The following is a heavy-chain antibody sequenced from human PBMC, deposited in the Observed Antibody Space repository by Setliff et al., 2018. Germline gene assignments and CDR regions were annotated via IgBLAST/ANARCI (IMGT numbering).Heavy chain of an antibody. CDR1: GFTFSSYW. Sequence: GSLRLSCAASGFTFSSYWMSWVRQAPGKGLEWVANIKQDGGEKYYVGSVKGRFTISRDNANNLLYLHMSSLRAEDTAVYYCARAKGNDYSMDVWGKGTTVTVSS. V-gene: IGHV3-7*03. CDR2: IKQDGGEK. CDR3: ARAKGNDYSMDV. J-gene: IGHJ6*03.